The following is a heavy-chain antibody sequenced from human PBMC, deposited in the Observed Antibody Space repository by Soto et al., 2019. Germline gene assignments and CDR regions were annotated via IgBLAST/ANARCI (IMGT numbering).Heavy chain of an antibody. D-gene: IGHD1-1*01. CDR2: IDESGGS. CDR1: GGPIRSSGHY. CDR3: AREGGYVDY. J-gene: IGHJ4*02. Sequence: QLQLQESGPGLVKPSETLSLTCTVSGGPIRSSGHYWGWIRQSPGTGLEWIGSIDESGGSYYNPSLKSRVTISVDTSKNQFSLKLISVTGADSAIYYCAREGGYVDYWGQGTLVTVSS. V-gene: IGHV4-39*02.